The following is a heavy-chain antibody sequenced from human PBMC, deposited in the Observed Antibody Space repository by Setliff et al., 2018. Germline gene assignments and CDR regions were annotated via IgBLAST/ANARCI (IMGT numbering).Heavy chain of an antibody. CDR3: ARLWISYESNTYFYPKYFDF. Sequence: SVKVSCKASGGTFSHYAISWVRQAPGQGLEWMGGIIPILGIANYAQKFQGRVTITADESTSTAYMELSSLRSEDTAVYYCARLWISYESNTYFYPKYFDFWGQGTLVTVSS. D-gene: IGHD3-22*01. CDR2: IIPILGIA. J-gene: IGHJ4*02. V-gene: IGHV1-69*10. CDR1: GGTFSHYA.